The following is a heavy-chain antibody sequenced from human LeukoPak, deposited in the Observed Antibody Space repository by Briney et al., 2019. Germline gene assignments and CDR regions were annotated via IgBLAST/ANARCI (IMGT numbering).Heavy chain of an antibody. Sequence: ASVKVSCKASGYTFTGYYIHWVRQAPGQGLEWMGRINPNSGGTNYAQEFQGRVTMTRDTSISTAYMELSRLRSDDTAVYYCARPRGQWLVDYWGQGTLVTVSS. CDR2: INPNSGGT. CDR3: ARPRGQWLVDY. V-gene: IGHV1-2*06. J-gene: IGHJ4*02. CDR1: GYTFTGYY. D-gene: IGHD6-19*01.